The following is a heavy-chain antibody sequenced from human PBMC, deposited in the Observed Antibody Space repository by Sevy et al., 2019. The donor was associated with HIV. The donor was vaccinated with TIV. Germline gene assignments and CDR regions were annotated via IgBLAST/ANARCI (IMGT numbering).Heavy chain of an antibody. V-gene: IGHV3-48*03. Sequence: GGSLRLSCAASGFTFSSYEMNWVRQAPGKGLEWVSYISSSGSTIYYADSVKGPSTISRDNAKNSLYLQMNSLRAEDTAVYYCARVDADYDFWSGYLDYWGQGTLVTVSS. CDR3: ARVDADYDFWSGYLDY. D-gene: IGHD3-3*01. CDR2: ISSSGSTI. CDR1: GFTFSSYE. J-gene: IGHJ4*02.